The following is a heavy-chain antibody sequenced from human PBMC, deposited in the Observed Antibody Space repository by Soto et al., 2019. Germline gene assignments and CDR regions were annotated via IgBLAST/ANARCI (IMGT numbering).Heavy chain of an antibody. CDR3: ASDYEGSGSYYTAVWFAP. V-gene: IGHV1-69*02. J-gene: IGHJ5*02. Sequence: GASVKVSCKASGGTFSSYTISWVRQAPGQGLEWMGRIIPILGIANYAQKFQGRVTITADKSTSTAYMELSSLRSEDTAVYYCASDYEGSGSYYTAVWFAPWGQGTLVTVDS. CDR2: IIPILGIA. D-gene: IGHD3-10*01. CDR1: GGTFSSYT.